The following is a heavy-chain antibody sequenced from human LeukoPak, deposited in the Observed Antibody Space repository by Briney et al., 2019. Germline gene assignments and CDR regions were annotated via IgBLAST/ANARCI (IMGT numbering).Heavy chain of an antibody. J-gene: IGHJ4*02. CDR3: ARDACSGTGCYDY. CDR1: GFTFDDYT. CDR2: ISWDGGGT. V-gene: IGHV3-43*01. D-gene: IGHD2-15*01. Sequence: PGGSLRLSCAASGFTFDDYTMHWVRQAPGKGLEWVSLISWDGGGTSYADSVKGRFTISRDTPKNTLYLQMNRLTAEDTAVYYCARDACSGTGCYDYWGQGTLVTVSS.